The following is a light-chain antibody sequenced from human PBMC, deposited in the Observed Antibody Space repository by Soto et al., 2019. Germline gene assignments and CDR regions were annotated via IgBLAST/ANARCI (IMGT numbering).Light chain of an antibody. J-gene: IGKJ1*01. CDR3: QQYYDTPST. CDR2: WAS. Sequence: DIVMTQSPDSLAVSLVERATINFNSSQSVLYSSNNNNYIAWYQQKPGQPPKLIIYWASTRESGVPDRFSDSGSGTDFTLTISSLQAEDVAIYYCQQYYDTPSTFGQGTKVDIK. CDR1: QSVLYSSNNNNY. V-gene: IGKV4-1*01.